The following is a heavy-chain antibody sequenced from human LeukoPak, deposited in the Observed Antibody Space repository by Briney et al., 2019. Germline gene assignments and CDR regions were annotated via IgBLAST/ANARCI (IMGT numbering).Heavy chain of an antibody. Sequence: PGGSLRLSCAASGFTFSSYSMNWVRQAPGKGLEWVAVISYDGSNKYYADSVKGRFTISRDNSKNTLYLQMNSLRAEDTAVYYCAKERDGDYVYWGQGTLVTVSS. V-gene: IGHV3-30*18. D-gene: IGHD4-17*01. J-gene: IGHJ4*02. CDR1: GFTFSSYS. CDR2: ISYDGSNK. CDR3: AKERDGDYVY.